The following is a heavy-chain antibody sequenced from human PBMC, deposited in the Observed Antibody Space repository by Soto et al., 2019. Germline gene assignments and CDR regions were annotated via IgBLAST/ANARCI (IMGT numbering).Heavy chain of an antibody. CDR2: IRPGDSDI. D-gene: IGHD2-15*01. J-gene: IGHJ4*02. CDR1: GYFFTTYW. CDR3: ARPYCSGGRCYPNYFDY. V-gene: IGHV5-51*01. Sequence: ESLKISCKVSGYFFTTYWIGWVRQMPGKGLEWMGIIRPGDSDIRYSPSFQGQVTIVADRSISTAYLQWSSLKASDTAMYYCARPYCSGGRCYPNYFDYWGQGTLVTVSS.